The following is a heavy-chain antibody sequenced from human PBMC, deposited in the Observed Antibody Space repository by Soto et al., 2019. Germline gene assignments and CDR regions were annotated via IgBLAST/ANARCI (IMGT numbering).Heavy chain of an antibody. V-gene: IGHV5-51*01. CDR2: IYPGDSDT. D-gene: IGHD1-26*01. CDR3: AREGHIVGATRRRDRGVFDI. Sequence: PGESLKISCKGSGYSFTSYWIGWVRQMPGKGLEWMGIIYPGDSDTRYSPSFQGQVTISADKSISTAYLQWSSLKASDTAMYYCAREGHIVGATRRRDRGVFDIWSQGTMVTVSS. J-gene: IGHJ3*02. CDR1: GYSFTSYW.